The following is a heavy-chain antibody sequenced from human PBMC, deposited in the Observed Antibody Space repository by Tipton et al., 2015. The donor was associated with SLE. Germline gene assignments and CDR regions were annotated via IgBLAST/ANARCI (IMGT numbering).Heavy chain of an antibody. Sequence: GASISSDVSYWSWVRQPAGKGLQWIGHIDKSGSTYYNPSLKSRVAISADTSKRQFFLKLSSVTAADTAVYYCATRGSSSWYFFDYWGQGTLVTVSS. CDR1: GASISSDVSY. J-gene: IGHJ4*02. CDR3: ATRGSSSWYFFDY. CDR2: IDKSGST. D-gene: IGHD6-13*01. V-gene: IGHV4-61*09.